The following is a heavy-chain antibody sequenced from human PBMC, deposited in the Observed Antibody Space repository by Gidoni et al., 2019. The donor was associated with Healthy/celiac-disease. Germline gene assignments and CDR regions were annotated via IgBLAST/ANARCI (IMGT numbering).Heavy chain of an antibody. D-gene: IGHD5-12*01. CDR3: AKQDGYNPGDAFDI. Sequence: QVQLVESGGGVVQPGRSLRLSCAASGFTFRSHGMHWVRQAPGKGLEWVAVISYDGSNKYYADSVKGRFTISRDNSKNTLYLQMNSLRAEDTAVYYCAKQDGYNPGDAFDIWGQGTMVTVSS. V-gene: IGHV3-30*18. CDR2: ISYDGSNK. CDR1: GFTFRSHG. J-gene: IGHJ3*02.